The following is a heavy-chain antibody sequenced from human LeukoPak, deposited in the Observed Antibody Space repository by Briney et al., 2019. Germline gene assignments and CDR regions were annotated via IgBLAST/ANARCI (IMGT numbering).Heavy chain of an antibody. CDR3: TREQDREATATVVGDS. CDR1: GFTFSSYS. J-gene: IGHJ4*02. V-gene: IGHV3-21*05. CDR2: ISTGTYI. D-gene: IGHD4-23*01. Sequence: GGSLRLSCAASGFTFSSYSMNWVRQAPGKGLEWISHISTGTYIAYTDSVKGRFTISRDNAKNSMYLQMNSLRAEDTAIYYCTREQDREATATVVGDSWGQGTLVTVSS.